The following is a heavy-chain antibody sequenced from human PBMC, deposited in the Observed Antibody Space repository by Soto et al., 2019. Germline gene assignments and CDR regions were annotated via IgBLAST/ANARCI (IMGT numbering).Heavy chain of an antibody. D-gene: IGHD3-10*01. V-gene: IGHV3-53*04. Sequence: EVQLVESGGGLVQPGGSLRLSCVASGIPVSSNYMTWVRQAPGKGLEWVSVLHSGGDTYYATSVKGRFTISRHDSTNTLYLQMNSLTPEDTAVYYCARDGPYYYASRMDVWGQGTTVTVSS. CDR2: LHSGGDT. CDR3: ARDGPYYYASRMDV. CDR1: GIPVSSNY. J-gene: IGHJ6*02.